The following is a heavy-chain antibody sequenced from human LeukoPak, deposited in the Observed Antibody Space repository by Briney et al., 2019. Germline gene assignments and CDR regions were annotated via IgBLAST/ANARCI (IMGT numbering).Heavy chain of an antibody. CDR3: AIVGDGYNFLVFDY. CDR2: IYTSGST. J-gene: IGHJ4*02. V-gene: IGHV4-4*07. Sequence: SETLSLTCTVSGGSISSFYWSWIRQPAGKGLEWIGRIYTSGSTNYTPSLKSRVTMSVDTSKNQFSLKLSSVTAADTAVYYCAIVGDGYNFLVFDYWGQGTLVTVSS. D-gene: IGHD5-24*01. CDR1: GGSISSFY.